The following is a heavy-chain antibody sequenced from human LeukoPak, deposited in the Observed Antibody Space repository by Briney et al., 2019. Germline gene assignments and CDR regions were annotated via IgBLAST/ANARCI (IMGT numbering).Heavy chain of an antibody. CDR2: ISSSSSYI. V-gene: IGHV3-21*01. J-gene: IGHJ4*02. CDR1: GFTFSSYS. CDR3: ARGFSTRSGSLNKPDY. D-gene: IGHD1-26*01. Sequence: GGSLRLSCAAPGFTFSSYSMNWVRQAPGKGLEWVSSISSSSSYIYYADSVKGRFTISRDNAKNSLYLQMNSLRAEDTAVYYCARGFSTRSGSLNKPDYWGQGTLVTVSS.